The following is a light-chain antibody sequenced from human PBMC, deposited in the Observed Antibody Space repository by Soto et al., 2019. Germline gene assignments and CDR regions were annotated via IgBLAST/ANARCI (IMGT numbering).Light chain of an antibody. CDR2: AAS. CDR3: QQSHSTPLT. Sequence: DIQMTQSPSSLSASVGDRVTLTCRASQSISNFLLWYQQKPGKAPKLLIYAASSLQSGVPARFSGSGSGTEFTLTIGSLQPEDFATYYCQQSHSTPLTFGGGTKVEIK. V-gene: IGKV1-39*01. CDR1: QSISNF. J-gene: IGKJ4*01.